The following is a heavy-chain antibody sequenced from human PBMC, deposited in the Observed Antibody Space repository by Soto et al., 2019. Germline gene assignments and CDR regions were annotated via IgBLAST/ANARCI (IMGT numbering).Heavy chain of an antibody. J-gene: IGHJ4*02. CDR1: GFSLSTSGMC. D-gene: IGHD2-2*01. CDR2: IDWDDDK. CDR3: ARIHGTTCRGDY. V-gene: IGHV2-70*11. Sequence: SGPTLVNPTPTLTLTCIFSGFSLSTSGMCVTWIRQPPGKALEWLARIDWDDDKYYSTSLKTRLTISKDTSKNQVVLTMTNMDPVDTATYYCARIHGTTCRGDYWGQGTLVTVSS.